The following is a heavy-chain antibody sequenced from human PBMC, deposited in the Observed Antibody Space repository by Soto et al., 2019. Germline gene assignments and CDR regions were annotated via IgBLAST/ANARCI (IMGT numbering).Heavy chain of an antibody. CDR3: AKEAYPYDYVYRSWFDP. Sequence: SLRLSCAASVFTFSSYAMSWFRQAPGKGLEWVSATSGSGGSTYYADSVKGRFTISRDNSKNTLYLQMNSLRAEDTAVYYCAKEAYPYDYVYRSWFDPWGQGTLVTVSS. CDR1: VFTFSSYA. CDR2: TSGSGGST. D-gene: IGHD3-16*01. V-gene: IGHV3-23*01. J-gene: IGHJ5*02.